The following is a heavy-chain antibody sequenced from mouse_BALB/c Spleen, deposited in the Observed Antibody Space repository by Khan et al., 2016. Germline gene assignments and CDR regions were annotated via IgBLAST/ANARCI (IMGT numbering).Heavy chain of an antibody. CDR1: GYSITSDYA. J-gene: IGHJ4*01. Sequence: EVQLQESGPGLVKPSQSLSLTCTVTGYSITSDYAWNWIRQFPGNKLEWMGYIISSGSTRYYPSLKSRISVTRAPSKNQFFLQLNSVTTEDTATYYCARTPTAYYAMDYWGQGTSVTVSS. CDR3: ARTPTAYYAMDY. V-gene: IGHV3-2*02. D-gene: IGHD1-2*01. CDR2: IISSGST.